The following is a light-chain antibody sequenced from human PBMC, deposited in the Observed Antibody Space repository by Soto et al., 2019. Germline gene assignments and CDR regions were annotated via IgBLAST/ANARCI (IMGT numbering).Light chain of an antibody. Sequence: QSALTQPPSASGFPGQTVTISCTGTSSDVGGYIYVSWYQQHPGKAPKLIIYEVNKRPSGVPDRFSGSKSGNTASLNVSGRQADDEADYSCSSFSGSSNVVRFGGGTKLTVL. CDR2: EVN. V-gene: IGLV2-8*01. CDR3: SSFSGSSNVVR. CDR1: SSDVGGYIY. J-gene: IGLJ2*01.